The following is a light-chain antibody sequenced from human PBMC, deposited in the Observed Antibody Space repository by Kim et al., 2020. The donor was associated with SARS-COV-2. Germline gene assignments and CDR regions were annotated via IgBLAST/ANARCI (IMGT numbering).Light chain of an antibody. CDR2: RNN. CDR1: SNNVGNQG. V-gene: IGLV10-54*01. CDR3: TAWDSSLSDWV. J-gene: IGLJ3*02. Sequence: QAGLTQPPSVSKGLRQTATLTCTGNSNNVGNQGAAWLQQHQGHPPKLLSYRNNNRPSGISERLSASRSGNTASLTITGLQPADEGDYYCTAWDSSLSDWVYGGGTQLTLL.